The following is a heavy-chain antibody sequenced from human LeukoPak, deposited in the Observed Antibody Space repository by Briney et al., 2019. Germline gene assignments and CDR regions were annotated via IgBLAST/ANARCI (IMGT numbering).Heavy chain of an antibody. Sequence: ASVKVSCKASGYTFTSYGISWVRQAPGQGLEWMGWISAYNGNTNYAQKLQGRVTMTTDTSTSTAYMDLSSLRPEDTAVYYCARDSIRAVADYHYYGMDVWGQGTTVTVS. CDR2: ISAYNGNT. CDR3: ARDSIRAVADYHYYGMDV. J-gene: IGHJ6*02. V-gene: IGHV1-18*01. D-gene: IGHD6-19*01. CDR1: GYTFTSYG.